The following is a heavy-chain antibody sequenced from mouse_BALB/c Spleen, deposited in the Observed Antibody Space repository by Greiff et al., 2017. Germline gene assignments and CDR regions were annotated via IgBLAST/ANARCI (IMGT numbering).Heavy chain of an antibody. Sequence: QVQLKQSGAELAKPGASVKMSCKASGYTFTSYWMHWVKQRPGQGLEWIGYINPSTGYTEYNQKFKDKATLTADKSSSTAYMQLSSLTSEDSAVYYCARLGPYYFDYWGQGTTLTVSS. J-gene: IGHJ2*01. V-gene: IGHV1-7*01. D-gene: IGHD3-3*01. CDR3: ARLGPYYFDY. CDR1: GYTFTSYW. CDR2: INPSTGYT.